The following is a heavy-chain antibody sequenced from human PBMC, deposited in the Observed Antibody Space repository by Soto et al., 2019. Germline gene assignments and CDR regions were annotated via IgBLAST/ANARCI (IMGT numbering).Heavy chain of an antibody. CDR2: ISSSSTTL. CDR1: GLTFSIYS. J-gene: IGHJ6*02. CDR3: AIDPGDGMDV. Sequence: PGGSLRLSCAASGLTFSIYSMNWVRQAPGKGLEWVSYISSSSTTLYYADSVKGRFTISRDNAKNSLYLQMHSLRDEDTAVYYCAIDPGDGMDVWGQGTTVTVSS. D-gene: IGHD3-10*01. V-gene: IGHV3-48*02.